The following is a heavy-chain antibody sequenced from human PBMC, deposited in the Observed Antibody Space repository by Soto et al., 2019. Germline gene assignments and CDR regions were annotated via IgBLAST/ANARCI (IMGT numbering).Heavy chain of an antibody. D-gene: IGHD6-19*01. Sequence: QITLTESGPTLVKPTQTLTLTCTFSGFSLSSTRMAVGWIGQPPGEALEWLALIYWDDDKRYSPFLKSRLTITKDTSKNQVVLTMSNMDPVDTARYYCAHIVVAGLGYYFDYWGQGTLVTVSS. CDR3: AHIVVAGLGYYFDY. CDR1: GFSLSSTRMA. J-gene: IGHJ4*02. V-gene: IGHV2-5*02. CDR2: IYWDDDK.